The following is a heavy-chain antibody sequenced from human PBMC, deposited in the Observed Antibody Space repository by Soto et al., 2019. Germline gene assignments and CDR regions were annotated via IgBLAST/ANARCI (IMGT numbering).Heavy chain of an antibody. CDR1: GYTFTSYY. J-gene: IGHJ6*02. V-gene: IGHV1-46*01. CDR2: INPCGGST. D-gene: IGHD3-3*01. CDR3: ARDPRTYYDFWSGYLGRHYYYYGMDV. Sequence: ASVKVSCKASGYTFTSYYMHWVRQAPGQGLEWMGIINPCGGSTSYAQKFQGRVTMTRDTSTSTVYMELSSLRSEDTAVYYCARDPRTYYDFWSGYLGRHYYYYGMDVWGQGTTVTVSS.